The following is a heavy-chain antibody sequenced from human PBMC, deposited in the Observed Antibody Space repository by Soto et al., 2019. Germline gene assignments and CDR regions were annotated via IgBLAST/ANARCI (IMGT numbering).Heavy chain of an antibody. CDR2: IKEDGSDK. V-gene: IGHV3-7*01. D-gene: IGHD6-25*01. J-gene: IGHJ4*02. CDR1: GFTFNTYW. Sequence: EVQLVESGGDLVQPGGSLRLSCVASGFTFNTYWMSWVRQAPGKGLEWVANIKEDGSDKYYVDSVKGRFTISRDNAKNLLYLHMDSLGAGDTAMYYCARFTRGSSGDYWGQGTLVPVSS. CDR3: ARFTRGSSGDY.